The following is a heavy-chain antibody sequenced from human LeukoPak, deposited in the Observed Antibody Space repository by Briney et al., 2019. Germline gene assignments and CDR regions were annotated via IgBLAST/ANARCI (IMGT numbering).Heavy chain of an antibody. CDR1: GGSIISSSYY. V-gene: IGHV4-39*01. J-gene: IGHJ4*02. CDR2: IYYSGST. D-gene: IGHD2-21*01. CDR3: ARHVAGETVDY. Sequence: SETLSLTCTVSGGSIISSSYYWGWIRQPPGKGLEWIGSIYYSGSTYYNPSLKSRVTISVDTSKNQFSLKLSSVTAADTAVYYCARHVAGETVDYWGQGTLVTVSS.